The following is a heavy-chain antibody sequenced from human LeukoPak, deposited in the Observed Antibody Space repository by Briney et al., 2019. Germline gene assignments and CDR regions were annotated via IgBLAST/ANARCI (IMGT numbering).Heavy chain of an antibody. V-gene: IGHV5-51*01. J-gene: IGHJ3*02. CDR1: GYSFTSYW. CDR2: MYPGDSET. Sequence: HGESLKISCQGSGYSFTSYWIGWVRQMPGKGPEWMGIMYPGDSETRYSPSFQSQVTISADKSISTAYLQWSSLKASDTAMYYCATTLYSGIYGDAFDMWGQGTTVTVSS. D-gene: IGHD1-26*01. CDR3: ATTLYSGIYGDAFDM.